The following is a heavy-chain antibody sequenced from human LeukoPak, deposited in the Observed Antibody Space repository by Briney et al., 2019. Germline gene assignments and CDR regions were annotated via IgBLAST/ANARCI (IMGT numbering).Heavy chain of an antibody. V-gene: IGHV4-59*01. J-gene: IGHJ4*02. D-gene: IGHD6-13*01. CDR3: ARGSSWYGLDS. CDR1: GGSISSYY. CDR2: IYYSGST. Sequence: SETLSLTCTVSGGSISSYYWSWIRQPPGKGLEWIGYIYYSGSTNYNPSLKSRVTISVDTSKNHFSLRLSSVTAADTAVYSCARGSSWYGLDSWGQGTLVTVSS.